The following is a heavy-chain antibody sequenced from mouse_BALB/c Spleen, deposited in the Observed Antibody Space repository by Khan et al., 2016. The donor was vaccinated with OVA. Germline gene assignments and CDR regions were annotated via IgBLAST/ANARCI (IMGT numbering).Heavy chain of an antibody. V-gene: IGHV1-4*01. CDR1: GYTFTSYT. D-gene: IGHD2-14*01. CDR3: VRDGAYHRNDGWFAY. Sequence: QVQLKESGAELVRPGASVKMSCKVSGYTFTSYTIYWINKRLGQGLEWIGYINPTNGYTNYNQKFKDKATLTTDKSSTTAYLQLSSLTSDDTAVYNCVRDGAYHRNDGWFAYWGQGTLVTVSA. J-gene: IGHJ3*01. CDR2: INPTNGYT.